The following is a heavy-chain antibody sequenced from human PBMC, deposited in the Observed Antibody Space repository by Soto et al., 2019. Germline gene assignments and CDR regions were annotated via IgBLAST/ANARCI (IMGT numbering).Heavy chain of an antibody. Sequence: QITLKESGPMLVKPTQPLTVTCTISGFSLTTEGVGVGWIRQPPGKTLEWLASIYWHEDVRKNPSVESRVTITRDTARGQVVLTLTNLDPVDTATYYCIRAYNWNYDWGQGILVTVSS. D-gene: IGHD1-7*01. CDR3: IRAYNWNYD. J-gene: IGHJ4*02. V-gene: IGHV2-5*04. CDR2: IYWHEDV. CDR1: GFSLTTEGVG.